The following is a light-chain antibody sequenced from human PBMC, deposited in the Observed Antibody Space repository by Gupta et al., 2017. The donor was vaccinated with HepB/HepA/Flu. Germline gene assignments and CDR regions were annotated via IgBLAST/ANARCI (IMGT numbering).Light chain of an antibody. CDR2: STN. V-gene: IGLV8-61*01. CDR1: FASVSTSFY. J-gene: IGLJ3*02. CDR3: ALYVGGGVVV. Sequence: QTVVTQEPSFSVSPGRTVTITCGLTFASVSTSFYPSWYQQTPGQAPRTLIYSTNIRSSGVPDRFSGSILGNKAALTITGAQADDECDYYCALYVGGGVVVFGGGTKLTVL.